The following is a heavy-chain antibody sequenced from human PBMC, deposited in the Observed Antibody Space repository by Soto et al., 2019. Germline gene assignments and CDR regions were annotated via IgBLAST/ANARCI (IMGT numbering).Heavy chain of an antibody. J-gene: IGHJ2*01. D-gene: IGHD2-21*01. Sequence: EVQLVESGGGLVQPGGSLKLSCAASGFTFSDSAMHWVRQASGEGLEWLGRIRSKGNNYATEYGASLKGRFTISRDXXKKMTYLQMSNLNTAATAVYYCVRYSRTLGWFFDLWGRGTLVTVSS. CDR1: GFTFSDSA. CDR2: IRSKGNNYAT. V-gene: IGHV3-73*02. CDR3: VRYSRTLGWFFDL.